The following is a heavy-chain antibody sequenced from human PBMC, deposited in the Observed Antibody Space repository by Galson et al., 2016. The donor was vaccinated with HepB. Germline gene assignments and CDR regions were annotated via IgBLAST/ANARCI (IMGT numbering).Heavy chain of an antibody. J-gene: IGHJ4*02. Sequence: SLRLSCAASGFTFSDYYMSWMRQAPGKGLEWVANIKHDGSEIYYVDSVKGRFTVSRDNAKNSLYLQMRSLRAEDTAVYYCATRSDYSIFDRWGQGALVTVSS. CDR3: ATRSDYSIFDR. D-gene: IGHD3-3*01. V-gene: IGHV3-7*03. CDR2: IKHDGSEI. CDR1: GFTFSDYY.